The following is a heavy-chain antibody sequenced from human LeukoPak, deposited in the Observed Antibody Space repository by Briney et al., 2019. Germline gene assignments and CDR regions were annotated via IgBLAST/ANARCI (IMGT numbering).Heavy chain of an antibody. CDR3: ARHRDVMTINAFDI. CDR2: IYYSGST. D-gene: IGHD3-9*01. CDR1: GGSISSYH. J-gene: IGHJ3*02. V-gene: IGHV4-59*08. Sequence: SETLSLTCTVSGGSISSYHWSWIRQPPGKGLEWIGYIYYSGSTNYNPSLKSRVTISVDTSKNQFSLKLSSVTAADTAVYYCARHRDVMTINAFDIWGQGTMVTVSS.